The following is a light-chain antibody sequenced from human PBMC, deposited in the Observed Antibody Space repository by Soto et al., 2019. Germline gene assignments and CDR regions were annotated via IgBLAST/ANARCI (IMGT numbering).Light chain of an antibody. CDR2: AAS. CDR1: QDISSS. V-gene: IGKV1-9*01. J-gene: IGKJ4*01. Sequence: IQLTQSPSSLSASVGDRVTITCRAIQDISSSLGWYQQQPGKAPKLLIYAASILQSGVPSRISGSGFGTDFTLTISSLQAEDFESYFCQQLRSYPSTFGGGTKVEIK. CDR3: QQLRSYPST.